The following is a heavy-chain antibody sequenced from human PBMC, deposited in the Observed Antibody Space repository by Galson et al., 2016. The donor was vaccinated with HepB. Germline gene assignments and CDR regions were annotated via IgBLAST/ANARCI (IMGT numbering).Heavy chain of an antibody. CDR2: VYSSGSTT. CDR1: GTTRDYY. CDR3: ASDINPHWIYS. V-gene: IGHV4-59*01. J-gene: IGHJ5*02. D-gene: IGHD3-10*01. Sequence: SETLSLTCSVSGTTRDYYWSWIRQPPGKGLEWIGHVYSSGSTTNYNPSLKSRGTISVDTSKNQFSLRLRSVTAADTAVYYCASDINPHWIYSWGQGILVTVS.